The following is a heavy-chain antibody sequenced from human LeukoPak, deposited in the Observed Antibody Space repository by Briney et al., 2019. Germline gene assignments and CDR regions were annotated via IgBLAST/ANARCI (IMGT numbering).Heavy chain of an antibody. CDR1: GGSISSYY. CDR2: IYYSGST. V-gene: IGHV4-59*01. Sequence: SETLSLTCTVSGGSISSYYWSWIRQPPGKGLEWIGYIYYSGSTNYNPSLKSRVTISVDTSKNQFSLKLSSVTAADTAVYYCASQRRWSQGALVTVSS. J-gene: IGHJ4*02. CDR3: ASQRR.